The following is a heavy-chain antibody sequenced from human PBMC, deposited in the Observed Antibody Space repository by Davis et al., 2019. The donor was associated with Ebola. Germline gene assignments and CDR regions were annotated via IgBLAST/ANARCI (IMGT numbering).Heavy chain of an antibody. CDR1: GYTFTSYA. Sequence: SVKVSCKASGYTFTSYAISWVRQAPGQGLEWMGRIIPILGIANYAQKFQGRVTITADKSTSTAYMELSSLRSEDTAVYYCARDLGGVIVKGDAFDIWGQGTMVTVSS. D-gene: IGHD3-16*02. CDR3: ARDLGGVIVKGDAFDI. J-gene: IGHJ3*02. CDR2: IIPILGIA. V-gene: IGHV1-69*04.